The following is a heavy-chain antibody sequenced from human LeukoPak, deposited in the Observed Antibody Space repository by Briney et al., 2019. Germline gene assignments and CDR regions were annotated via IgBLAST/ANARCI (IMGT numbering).Heavy chain of an antibody. CDR2: ISGSGGST. CDR3: ARSSIAARWAPH. CDR1: GFTFSSYA. Sequence: PGGSLRLSCAASGFTFSSYAMSWVRQAPGKGLEWVSAISGSGGSTYYADSVKGRFTISRDNSKNTLYLQMNSLRAEDTAVYYCARSSIAARWAPHWGQGTLVTVSS. V-gene: IGHV3-23*01. D-gene: IGHD6-6*01. J-gene: IGHJ1*01.